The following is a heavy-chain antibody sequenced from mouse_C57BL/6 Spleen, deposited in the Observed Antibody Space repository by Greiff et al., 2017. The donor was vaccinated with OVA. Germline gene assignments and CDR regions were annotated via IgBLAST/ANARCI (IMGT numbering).Heavy chain of an antibody. V-gene: IGHV5-4*03. Sequence: EVKLVESGGGLVKPGGSLKLSCAASGFTFSSYAMSWVRQTPEKRLEWVATISDGGSYTYYPDNVKGRFTISRDNAKNNLYLQMSHLKSEDTAMYYCARPFITTVVAHFDYWGQGTTLTVSS. D-gene: IGHD1-1*01. CDR2: ISDGGSYT. CDR3: ARPFITTVVAHFDY. J-gene: IGHJ2*01. CDR1: GFTFSSYA.